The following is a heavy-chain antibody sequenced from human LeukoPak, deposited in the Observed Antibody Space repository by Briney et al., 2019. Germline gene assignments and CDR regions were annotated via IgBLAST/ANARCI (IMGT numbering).Heavy chain of an antibody. D-gene: IGHD3-22*01. CDR3: ARGKSSGYFPFDY. J-gene: IGHJ4*02. CDR2: INHSGST. V-gene: IGHV4-34*01. CDR1: GGSFSGYY. Sequence: SETLSLTCAVYGGSFSGYYWSWIRQPPGKGLEWIGEINHSGSTNYNPSLKSRVTISVDTSKNHFSLKLSSVTAADTAVYYCARGKSSGYFPFDYWGQGTLVTVSS.